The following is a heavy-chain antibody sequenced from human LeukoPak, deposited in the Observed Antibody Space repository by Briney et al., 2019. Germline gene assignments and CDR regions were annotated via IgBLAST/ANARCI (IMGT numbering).Heavy chain of an antibody. CDR1: GFTVSSNY. J-gene: IGHJ5*02. CDR3: ARGWALWFGDQNWFDP. V-gene: IGHV3-53*01. D-gene: IGHD3-10*01. Sequence: GGSLRLSCAASGFTVSSNYMSWVRQAPGKGLEWVSVIYSGGSTYYADSVKGRFTISRDNSKNTLYLQVNSLRAEDTAVYYCARGWALWFGDQNWFDPWGQGTLVTVSS. CDR2: IYSGGST.